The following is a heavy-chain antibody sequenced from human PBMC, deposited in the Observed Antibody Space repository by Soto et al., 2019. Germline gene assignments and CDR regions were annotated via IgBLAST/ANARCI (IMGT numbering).Heavy chain of an antibody. J-gene: IGHJ6*03. V-gene: IGHV3-15*01. CDR2: IKSKTDGGTT. D-gene: IGHD2-2*01. CDR3: TTVYCSSTSCYASYYYYMDV. Sequence: GGSLRLSCAASGFTFSNAWMSWVRQAPGKGLEWVGRIKSKTDGGTTDYAAPVKGRFTISRDDSKNTLYLQMNSLKTEDTAVYYCTTVYCSSTSCYASYYYYMDVWGKGTTVTVSS. CDR1: GFTFSNAW.